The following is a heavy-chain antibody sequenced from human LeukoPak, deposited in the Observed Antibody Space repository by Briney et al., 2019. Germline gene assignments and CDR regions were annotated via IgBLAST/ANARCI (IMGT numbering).Heavy chain of an antibody. CDR3: ARVSRSGYYFDY. D-gene: IGHD3-22*01. CDR2: IKRDGSEK. Sequence: GGSLRLSCAASGXTFSTYWMSWVRQAPGKGLEWVANIKRDGSEKYYVDSVKGRFTISRDNAKNSLYLQMNSLRAEDTAVYYCARVSRSGYYFDYWGQGTLVTVSS. CDR1: GXTFSTYW. V-gene: IGHV3-7*05. J-gene: IGHJ4*02.